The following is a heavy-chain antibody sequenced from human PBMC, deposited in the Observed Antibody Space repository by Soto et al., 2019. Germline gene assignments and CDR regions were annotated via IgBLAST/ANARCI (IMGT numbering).Heavy chain of an antibody. CDR3: ARVRYQLLWTGAVFDP. CDR1: GYTFTSYG. D-gene: IGHD2-2*01. CDR2: ISAYNGNT. V-gene: IGHV1-18*01. Sequence: GASVKVSCKASGYTFTSYGISWVRQAPGQGLEWMGWISAYNGNTNYAQKLQGRVTMTTDTSTSTAYMELRSLRSDDTAVYYCARVRYQLLWTGAVFDPWGQGSLVTVSS. J-gene: IGHJ5*02.